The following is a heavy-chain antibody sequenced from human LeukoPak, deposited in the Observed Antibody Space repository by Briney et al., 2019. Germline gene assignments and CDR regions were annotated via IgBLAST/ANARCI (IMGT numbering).Heavy chain of an antibody. J-gene: IGHJ5*02. Sequence: SVKVSCKASGYTFTSYGISWVRQAPGQGLEGMGRIIPIFGTANYAQKFQGRVTITTDESTSTAYMELSSLRSEDTAVYYCARGLAAAGVWFDPWGQGTLVTVSS. CDR3: ARGLAAAGVWFDP. V-gene: IGHV1-69*05. CDR1: GYTFTSYG. D-gene: IGHD6-13*01. CDR2: IIPIFGTA.